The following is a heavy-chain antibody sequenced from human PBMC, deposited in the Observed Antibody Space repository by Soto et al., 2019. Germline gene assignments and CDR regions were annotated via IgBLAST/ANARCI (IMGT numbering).Heavy chain of an antibody. V-gene: IGHV3-74*03. CDR3: AKQRAGYGSGSDTFYFDF. CDR2: INIDGSGT. CDR1: GFTFSNYW. J-gene: IGHJ4*02. D-gene: IGHD3-10*01. Sequence: GGSLRLSCAASGFTFSNYWMHWVRQAPGKGLVWVSRINIDGSGTTYADSVKGRFTISRDNAKNTVFLEMKNLRAEDTAVYYCAKQRAGYGSGSDTFYFDFWGQGTLVTVSS.